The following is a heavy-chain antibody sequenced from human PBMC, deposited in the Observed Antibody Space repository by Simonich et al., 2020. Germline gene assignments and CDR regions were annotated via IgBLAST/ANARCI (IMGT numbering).Heavy chain of an antibody. J-gene: IGHJ3*02. V-gene: IGHV3-23*01. CDR3: AKDLGERITMIVVVIDAFDI. CDR1: GFTFSSYA. Sequence: GGGLVQPGGSLRLSCAASGFTFSSYAMSWVRQAPGKGLEGVSAISGSGGSTYYADTVKGRFTISRDNSKNTLYLQMNSLRAEDTAVYYCAKDLGERITMIVVVIDAFDIWGQGTMVTVSS. D-gene: IGHD3-22*01. CDR2: ISGSGGST.